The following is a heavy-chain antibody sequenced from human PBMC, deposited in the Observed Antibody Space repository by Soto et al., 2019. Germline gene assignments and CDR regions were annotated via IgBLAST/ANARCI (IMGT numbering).Heavy chain of an antibody. V-gene: IGHV1-18*04. Sequence: ASVKVSCKASGYTFTSYGISWVRQAPGQGLEWMGWISAYSGNTNYAQKLQGRVTMTTDTSTSTAYMELRSLRSDDTAVYYCATNGYSSSWYGGGYYYGMDVWGPGVTLTVSS. CDR1: GYTFTSYG. CDR2: ISAYSGNT. D-gene: IGHD6-13*01. J-gene: IGHJ6*02. CDR3: ATNGYSSSWYGGGYYYGMDV.